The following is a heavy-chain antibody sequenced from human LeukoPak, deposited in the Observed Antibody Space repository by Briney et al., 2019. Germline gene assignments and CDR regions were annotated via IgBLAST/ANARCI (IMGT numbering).Heavy chain of an antibody. D-gene: IGHD2-8*02. CDR1: GFTFHEFT. V-gene: IGHV3-9*01. J-gene: IGHJ5*02. CDR2: ISWNSVSI. Sequence: AGGSLRLSCVVSGFTFHEFTMHWVRQLPGKGLEWVSGISWNSVSIVYADSVKGRFTISRDNAKNSLYLEMKSVRAEDTALYYCAKDTRYFDAGGPAWGQGTLVTVSS. CDR3: AKDTRYFDAGGPA.